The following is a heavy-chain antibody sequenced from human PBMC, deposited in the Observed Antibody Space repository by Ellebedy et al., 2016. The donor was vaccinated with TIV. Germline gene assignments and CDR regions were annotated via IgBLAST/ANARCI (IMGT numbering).Heavy chain of an antibody. D-gene: IGHD2-15*01. CDR3: ARERRGKLGYCSGGSCNWFDP. Sequence: SETLSLXCTVSGGSISSYYWSWIRQPPGKGLEWIGYIYYSGSTNYNPSLKSRVTISVDTSKNQFSLKLSSVTAADTAVYYCARERRGKLGYCSGGSCNWFDPWGQGTLVTVSS. V-gene: IGHV4-59*12. CDR1: GGSISSYY. CDR2: IYYSGST. J-gene: IGHJ5*02.